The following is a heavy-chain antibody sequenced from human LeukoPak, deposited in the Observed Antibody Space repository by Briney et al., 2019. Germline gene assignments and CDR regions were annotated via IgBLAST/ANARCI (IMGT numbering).Heavy chain of an antibody. V-gene: IGHV4-59*08. CDR3: AVYYEGFVDY. J-gene: IGHJ4*02. Sequence: SETLSLTCTVSGGSISSYYWSWIRQPPGKGLEWIGYIYYSGSTNYNPTLKSRVTISVDTSKNQFSLKLSSVTAADTAVYYCAVYYEGFVDYWGQGTLVTVSS. CDR1: GGSISSYY. D-gene: IGHD1-26*01. CDR2: IYYSGST.